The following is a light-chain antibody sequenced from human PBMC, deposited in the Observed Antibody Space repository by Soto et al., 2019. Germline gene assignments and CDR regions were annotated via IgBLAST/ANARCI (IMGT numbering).Light chain of an antibody. Sequence: AIRMTQSPSSLSASTGDRVIITCRASQGISSYLAWYQQKPGKAPKLLIYAASTLQSGVPSRFSGSGSGTDFTLTISCLQSEDIATYYCQQYYSYPWTFGQGTNVEIK. CDR2: AAS. CDR3: QQYYSYPWT. J-gene: IGKJ1*01. CDR1: QGISSY. V-gene: IGKV1-8*01.